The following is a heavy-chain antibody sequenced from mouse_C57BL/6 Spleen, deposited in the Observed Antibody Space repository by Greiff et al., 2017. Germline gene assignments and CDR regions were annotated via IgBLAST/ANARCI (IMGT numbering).Heavy chain of an antibody. D-gene: IGHD2-3*01. J-gene: IGHJ3*01. CDR1: GYAFSSYW. V-gene: IGHV1-80*01. CDR2: IYPGDGDT. CDR3: ARSHDGYYGFAY. Sequence: QVQLKESGAELVKPGASVKISCKASGYAFSSYWMNWVKQRPGKGLEWIGQIYPGDGDTNYNGKFKGKATLTADKSSSTAYMQLSSLTSEDSAVYFCARSHDGYYGFAYWGQGTLVTVSA.